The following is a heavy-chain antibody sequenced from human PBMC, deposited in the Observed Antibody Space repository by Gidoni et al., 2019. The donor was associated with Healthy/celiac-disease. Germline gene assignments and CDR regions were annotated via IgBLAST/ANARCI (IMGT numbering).Heavy chain of an antibody. V-gene: IGHV3-21*01. CDR2: ISSSSSYI. CDR3: AREAKRLQRKLGYYGMDV. CDR1: GFTFSSYS. Sequence: EVQLVESGGGLVKPGGSLRLSCAASGFTFSSYSMNWVRQAPGKGLEWVSSISSSSSYIYYADSVKGRFTISRDNAKNSLYLQMNSLRAEDTAVYYCAREAKRLQRKLGYYGMDVWGQGTTVTVSS. J-gene: IGHJ6*02. D-gene: IGHD4-4*01.